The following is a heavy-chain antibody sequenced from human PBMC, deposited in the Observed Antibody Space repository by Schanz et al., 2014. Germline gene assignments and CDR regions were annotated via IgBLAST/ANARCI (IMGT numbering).Heavy chain of an antibody. CDR3: AKNRAGGYESSLDS. J-gene: IGHJ4*02. CDR1: GFTFSRYW. V-gene: IGHV3-74*01. D-gene: IGHD5-12*01. CDR2: IYMDGSGR. Sequence: EVQLVQSGGGLVQPGGSLRLSCAASGFTFSRYWMHWVRQAPGKGLVWVSRIYMDGSGRDYADSVKGRFTVSRDNAKNTLYLQMNSLRSEDTALDYCAKNRAGGYESSLDSWGQGTLVTVSS.